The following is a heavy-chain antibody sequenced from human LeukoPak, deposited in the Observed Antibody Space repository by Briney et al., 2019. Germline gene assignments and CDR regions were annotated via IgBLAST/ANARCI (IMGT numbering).Heavy chain of an antibody. V-gene: IGHV4-30-2*01. Sequence: PSQTLSLTCAVSGGSISSGGYSWSWIRQPPGKGREGIGYIYHSGSTYDNPSHNRPVTISVDTNKNQYSLKLSSVTAAETAVYYCAMTTKVTTSYYYGIDVRGKGTTVTASS. CDR3: AMTTKVTTSYYYGIDV. J-gene: IGHJ6*01. D-gene: IGHD4-17*01. CDR1: GGSISSGGYS. CDR2: IYHSGST.